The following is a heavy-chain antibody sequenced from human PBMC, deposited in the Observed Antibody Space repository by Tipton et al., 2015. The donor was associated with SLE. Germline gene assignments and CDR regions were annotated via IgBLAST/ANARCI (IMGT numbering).Heavy chain of an antibody. CDR3: ARRVTIFGVVTSGWFDP. Sequence: TLSLTCTVSGGSISSGYYWGWIRQPPGKGLEWIGSIYYSGSTYYNPSLKSRVTISVDTSKNQFSLKLSSVTAADTAVYYCARRVTIFGVVTSGWFDPWGQGTLVTVSS. CDR2: IYYSGST. D-gene: IGHD3-3*01. CDR1: GGSISSGYY. V-gene: IGHV4-38-2*02. J-gene: IGHJ5*02.